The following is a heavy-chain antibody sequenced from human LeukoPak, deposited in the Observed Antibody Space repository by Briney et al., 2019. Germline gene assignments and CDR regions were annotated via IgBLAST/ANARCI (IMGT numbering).Heavy chain of an antibody. V-gene: IGHV4-39*07. CDR2: IYHNGST. CDR1: GGSISSGSYY. J-gene: IGHJ6*03. D-gene: IGHD3-10*01. Sequence: PSETLSLTCTVSGGSISSGSYYWGWIRQPPGKGLEWIGSIYHNGSTYYNPSLKSRVTISVDTSKNQFSLKLSSVTAADTAVYYCARVRYYYYMDVWGKGTTVTVSS. CDR3: ARVRYYYYMDV.